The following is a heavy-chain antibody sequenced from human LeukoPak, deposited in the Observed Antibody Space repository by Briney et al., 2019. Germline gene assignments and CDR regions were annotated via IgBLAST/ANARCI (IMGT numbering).Heavy chain of an antibody. D-gene: IGHD3-22*01. Sequence: GGSLRLSCAASGFTFSNYSMNWVRQAPGKGLEWVSYISSSRSTIHYADSVKGRFTISRDNAKKSLYLQMNSLRAEDTAVYYCARDQRYYYDSSGHFGYWGQGALVTVSS. V-gene: IGHV3-48*01. CDR2: ISSSRSTI. J-gene: IGHJ4*02. CDR3: ARDQRYYYDSSGHFGY. CDR1: GFTFSNYS.